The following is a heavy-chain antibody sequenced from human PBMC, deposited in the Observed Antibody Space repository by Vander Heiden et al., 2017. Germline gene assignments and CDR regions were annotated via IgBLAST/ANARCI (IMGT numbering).Heavy chain of an antibody. J-gene: IGHJ3*02. Sequence: QVQLQESGPGLVKPSETLSLTCTVSGGSISSYYWSWIRQPAGKGLEWIGRIYTSGSTNYNPSLKSRVTMSVDTSKNQFSLKLSSVTAADTAVYYCARDGWFGELGAFDIWGQGTMVTVSS. CDR1: GGSISSYY. D-gene: IGHD3-10*01. V-gene: IGHV4-4*07. CDR3: ARDGWFGELGAFDI. CDR2: IYTSGST.